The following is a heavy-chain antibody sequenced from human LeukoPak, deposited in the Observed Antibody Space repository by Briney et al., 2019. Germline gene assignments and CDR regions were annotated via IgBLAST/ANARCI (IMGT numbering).Heavy chain of an antibody. J-gene: IGHJ4*02. CDR2: IIPIFGTA. CDR1: GGTFSSYA. CDR3: ARVHGSYYQTGSFDY. Sequence: SVKVSCKASGGTFSSYAISWVRQAPGQGLEWMGGIIPIFGTANYAQKFQGRVTITADESTSTAYMELSSLRSEDTAVYYCARVHGSYYQTGSFDYWGQGTLVTVSS. D-gene: IGHD1-26*01. V-gene: IGHV1-69*13.